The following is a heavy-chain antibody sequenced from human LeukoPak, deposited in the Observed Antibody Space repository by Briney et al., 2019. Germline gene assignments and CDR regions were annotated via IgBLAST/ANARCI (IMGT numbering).Heavy chain of an antibody. CDR2: IYTSGST. CDR1: GGSISSSSYY. V-gene: IGHV4-61*02. J-gene: IGHJ6*03. D-gene: IGHD3-3*01. Sequence: SETLSLTCTVSGGSISSSSYYWSWIRQPAEKGLEWIGRIYTSGSTNYNPSLKSRVTISVDTSKNQFSLKLSSVTAADTAVYYCARVESDYYYYMDVWGKGTTVTISS. CDR3: ARVESDYYYYMDV.